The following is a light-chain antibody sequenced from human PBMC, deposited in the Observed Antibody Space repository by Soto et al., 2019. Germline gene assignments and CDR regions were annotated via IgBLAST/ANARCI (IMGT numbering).Light chain of an antibody. Sequence: HSALTQPASVSGSPGQSITISCTGTSSDVGSYNLVSWYQQHPGQAPKLMIYEVSKRPSGVSNRFSGSKSGNTASLTISGLQAEDEADYYCCSYAGSSPYVFGTGTKVTVL. CDR1: SSDVGSYNL. CDR3: CSYAGSSPYV. CDR2: EVS. V-gene: IGLV2-23*02. J-gene: IGLJ1*01.